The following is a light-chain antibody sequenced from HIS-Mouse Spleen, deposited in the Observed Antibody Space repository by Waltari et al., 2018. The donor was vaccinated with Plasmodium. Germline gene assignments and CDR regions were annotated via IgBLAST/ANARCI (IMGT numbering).Light chain of an antibody. V-gene: IGLV2-23*02. J-gene: IGLJ3*02. Sequence: QSALPQPASVSGSPGQSITISCPGTSSDVGRYNLVSWYQQHPGKAPKLMINEASKRPSGVSNRFSGSKSGNTASLTISGLQAEDEADYYCCSYAGSSTFVFGGGTKLTVL. CDR3: CSYAGSSTFV. CDR1: SSDVGRYNL. CDR2: EAS.